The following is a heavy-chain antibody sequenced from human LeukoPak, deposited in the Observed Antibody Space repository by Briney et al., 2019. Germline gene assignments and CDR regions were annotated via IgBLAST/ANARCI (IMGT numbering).Heavy chain of an antibody. CDR2: IKQDGSEK. CDR1: EFTFSSYW. V-gene: IGHV3-7*01. D-gene: IGHD6-19*01. Sequence: PGGSLRLSCAASEFTFSSYWTSWVRQAPGKGLEWVANIKQDGSEKRYVDSVRGRFTISRDNAKNSLDLQMNSLRADDTAVYYCARGSSGWTSPFDYWGQGTLVTVSS. J-gene: IGHJ4*02. CDR3: ARGSSGWTSPFDY.